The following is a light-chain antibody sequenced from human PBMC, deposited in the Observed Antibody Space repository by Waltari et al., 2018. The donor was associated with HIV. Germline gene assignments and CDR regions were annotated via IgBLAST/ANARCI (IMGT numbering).Light chain of an antibody. CDR1: DSNIGTHV. CDR2: NDN. J-gene: IGLJ2*01. V-gene: IGLV1-40*01. CDR3: QSYDSNLSGSI. Sequence: QSVLTQPPSVSGAPGQRATLSCTGSDSNIGTHVVHWYQQLPGTAPQLLIYNDNNRPSGVPDRFSASKSGTSASLAISGLQAEDEADYYCQSYDSNLSGSIFGGGTKLTV.